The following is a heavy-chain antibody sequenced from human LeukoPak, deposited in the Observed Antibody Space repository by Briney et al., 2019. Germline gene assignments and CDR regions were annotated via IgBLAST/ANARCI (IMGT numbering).Heavy chain of an antibody. D-gene: IGHD6-13*01. CDR2: ISSSSSTI. V-gene: IGHV3-48*02. J-gene: IGHJ4*02. Sequence: GGSLRLSCAASGFTFSSYSMNWVRQAPGKGLEWVSYISSSSSTIYYADSVKGRFTISRDNAKNSLYLQMNSLRDEDTAVYYCARGGYSSSWYPFFDYWGQGTLVTVSS. CDR1: GFTFSSYS. CDR3: ARGGYSSSWYPFFDY.